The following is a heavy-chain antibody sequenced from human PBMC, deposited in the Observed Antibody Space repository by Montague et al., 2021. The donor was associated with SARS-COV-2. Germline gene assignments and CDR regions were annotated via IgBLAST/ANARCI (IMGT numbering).Heavy chain of an antibody. V-gene: IGHV2-5*01. Sequence: PALVKPTQTLTLTCTFSDFSLSTPNVGVAWIRQPPGKALEWLAVLYSNGDKRYSPPLQRRLTITKDTSRNQVVLSLTNVDPLDTATYYCAHLIRYYDIFTGIPFDDWGQGTQVTVSS. CDR3: AHLIRYYDIFTGIPFDD. CDR2: LYSNGDK. D-gene: IGHD3-9*01. CDR1: DFSLSTPNVG. J-gene: IGHJ4*02.